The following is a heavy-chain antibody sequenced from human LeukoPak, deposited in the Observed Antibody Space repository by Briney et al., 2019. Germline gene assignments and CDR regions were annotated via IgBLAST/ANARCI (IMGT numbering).Heavy chain of an antibody. D-gene: IGHD5-24*01. CDR2: IIPIFGTT. J-gene: IGHJ4*02. CDR3: ASVPDRGWLPFDY. Sequence: AASVKVSCKASGGTFSSYAISWVRQAPGRGLEWMGGIIPIFGTTNYAQNFQGRITITTDESTSTAYMELSSLTSEDTAVYYCASVPDRGWLPFDYWGQGILVTVSS. CDR1: GGTFSSYA. V-gene: IGHV1-69*05.